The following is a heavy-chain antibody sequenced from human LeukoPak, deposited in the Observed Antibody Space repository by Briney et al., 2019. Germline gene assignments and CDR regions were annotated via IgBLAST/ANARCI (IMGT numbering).Heavy chain of an antibody. Sequence: GGSLRLSCAASGFTFSSYSMNWVRQAPGKGLEWVSSISSSSSYIYYADSVKGRFTISRDDAKNSLYLQMNSLRAEDTAVYYCAREPSNYYDSSGYDYWGQGTLVTVSS. CDR2: ISSSSSYI. J-gene: IGHJ4*02. D-gene: IGHD3-22*01. V-gene: IGHV3-21*01. CDR1: GFTFSSYS. CDR3: AREPSNYYDSSGYDY.